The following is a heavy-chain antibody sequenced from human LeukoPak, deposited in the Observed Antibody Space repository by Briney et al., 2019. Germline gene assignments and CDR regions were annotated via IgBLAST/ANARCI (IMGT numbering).Heavy chain of an antibody. CDR2: INPNSGGT. D-gene: IGHD5-18*01. CDR3: ARYGRYSYGYFYYFDC. V-gene: IGHV1-2*02. Sequence: ASVKVSCKASGYTFTGYYMHWVRQAPGQGLEWMGWINPNSGGTNYAQKFQGRVTMTRDTSISTAYMELSRLRSDDTAVYYCARYGRYSYGYFYYFDCWGQGTLVTVSS. J-gene: IGHJ4*02. CDR1: GYTFTGYY.